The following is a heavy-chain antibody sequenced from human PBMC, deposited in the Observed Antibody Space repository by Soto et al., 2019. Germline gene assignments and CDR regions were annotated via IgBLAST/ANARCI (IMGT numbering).Heavy chain of an antibody. CDR3: ANPYCSSTSCYHYYYAMDV. J-gene: IGHJ6*02. D-gene: IGHD2-2*01. CDR2: ISGSGGST. CDR1: GFTFSSYA. V-gene: IGHV3-23*01. Sequence: EVQLLESGGGLVQPGGSLRLSCAASGFTFSSYAMSWVRQAPGKGLEWVSAISGSGGSTYYADSVKGRFTISRDNSKNTLYLQRNSLRAEDTAVYYCANPYCSSTSCYHYYYAMDVWGQGTTVTVSS.